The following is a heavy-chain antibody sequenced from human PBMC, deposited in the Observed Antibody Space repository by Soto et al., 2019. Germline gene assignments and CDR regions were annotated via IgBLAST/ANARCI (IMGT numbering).Heavy chain of an antibody. CDR2: INPNSGGT. CDR3: ARPLDYDFWCCFPYRMDV. Sequence: SEKVSCKASGYTFTGYYMHWVRQAPGQGLEWMGWINPNSGGTNYAQKFQGRVTMTRDTSISTAYMELSRLRSDDTAVYYYARPLDYDFWCCFPYRMDVCGQGTTVTVS. J-gene: IGHJ6*02. CDR1: GYTFTGYY. V-gene: IGHV1-2*02. D-gene: IGHD3-3*01.